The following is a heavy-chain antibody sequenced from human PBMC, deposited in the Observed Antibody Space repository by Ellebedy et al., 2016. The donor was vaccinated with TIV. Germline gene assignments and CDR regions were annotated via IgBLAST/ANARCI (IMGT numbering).Heavy chain of an antibody. J-gene: IGHJ4*02. Sequence: SETLSLTXTVYGGSFSGYYWNWIRQPPGKGLEWIGEISHSGSANYNPSLKRRVTISIDTSQNQFSLKLSSVTAADTAVYYCARGRSPWYYDSSGYYSRPYLDYWGQGTLVTVSS. CDR2: ISHSGSA. D-gene: IGHD3-22*01. CDR3: ARGRSPWYYDSSGYYSRPYLDY. CDR1: GGSFSGYY. V-gene: IGHV4-34*01.